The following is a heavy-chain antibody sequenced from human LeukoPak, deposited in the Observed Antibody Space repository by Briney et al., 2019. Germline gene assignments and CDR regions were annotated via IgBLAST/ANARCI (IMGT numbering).Heavy chain of an antibody. D-gene: IGHD2-15*01. CDR2: INPNSGGT. J-gene: IGHJ4*02. CDR3: ARAQRIVVVVAATRRFGYYFDY. V-gene: IGHV1-2*02. CDR1: GYTFTGYY. Sequence: ASVKVSCKASGYTFTGYYMHWVRQAPGQGLEWVGWINPNSGGTNYAQKFQGRVTMTRDTSISTAYMELSRLRSDDTAVYYCARAQRIVVVVAATRRFGYYFDYWGQGTLVTVSS.